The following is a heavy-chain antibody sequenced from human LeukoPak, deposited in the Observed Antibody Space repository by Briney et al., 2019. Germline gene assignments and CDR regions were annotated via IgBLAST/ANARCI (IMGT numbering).Heavy chain of an antibody. Sequence: PGRSLRLSCAASGFTFSSYGMHWVHQAPGKGLEWVAVIWYDGSNKYYADSVKGRFTISRDNSKNTLYLQMNSLRAEDTAVYYCAKSDILYDSSGYFGYWGQGTLVTVSS. CDR3: AKSDILYDSSGYFGY. J-gene: IGHJ4*02. D-gene: IGHD3-22*01. CDR2: IWYDGSNK. V-gene: IGHV3-33*06. CDR1: GFTFSSYG.